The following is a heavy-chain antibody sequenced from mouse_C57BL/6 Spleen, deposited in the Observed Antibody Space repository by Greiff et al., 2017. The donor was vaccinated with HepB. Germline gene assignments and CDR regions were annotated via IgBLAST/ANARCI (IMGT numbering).Heavy chain of an antibody. CDR2: IDPETGGT. CDR3: TDDGDYGWYFDV. Sequence: QVQLQQSGAELVRPGASVTLSCKASGYTFTDYEMHWVKQTPVHGLEWIGAIDPETGGTAYNQKFKGKAILTADKSSSTAYMELRSLTSEDSAVYYCTDDGDYGWYFDVWGTGTTVTVSS. V-gene: IGHV1-15*01. D-gene: IGHD2-3*01. CDR1: GYTFTDYE. J-gene: IGHJ1*03.